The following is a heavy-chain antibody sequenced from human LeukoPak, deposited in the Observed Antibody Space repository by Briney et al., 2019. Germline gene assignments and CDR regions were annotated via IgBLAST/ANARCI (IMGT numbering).Heavy chain of an antibody. Sequence: ASVKVSCKASGFTFTSSAVQWVRHAHGQRLEWIGWIVVGSGDTNSAQKFQERVTITRDMSTRTAYMELSSLRSEDTAVYHCGADSMPRGVFSYAFDIWGQGTMVTVSS. CDR3: GADSMPRGVFSYAFDI. D-gene: IGHD3-10*01. CDR2: IVVGSGDT. CDR1: GFTFTSSA. V-gene: IGHV1-58*01. J-gene: IGHJ3*02.